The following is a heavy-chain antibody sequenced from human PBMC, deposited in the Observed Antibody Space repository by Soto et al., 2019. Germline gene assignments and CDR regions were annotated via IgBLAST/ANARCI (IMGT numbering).Heavy chain of an antibody. CDR3: ARAFINGTGVAEKRQYIYCFYGMDV. V-gene: IGHV6-1*01. D-gene: IGHD6-19*01. CDR2: TYYRSKWYN. J-gene: IGHJ6*02. CDR1: GGSVSSNSAA. Sequence: SQTLSPTCAISGGSVSSNSAAWKWIRQSPSRGLEWLGRTYYRSKWYNDYAVSVKSRITINPDTSKNQFSLQLNSVTPEDTAVYSAARAFINGTGVAEKRQYIYCFYGMDVRGQGTPVTVS.